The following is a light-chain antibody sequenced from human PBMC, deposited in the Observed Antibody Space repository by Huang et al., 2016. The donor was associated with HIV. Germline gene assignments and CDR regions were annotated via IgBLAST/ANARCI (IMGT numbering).Light chain of an antibody. Sequence: EIVMTQSPATLSVSPGERVTLSCRASQSINSNLAWYQQKPGQAPRLLIYGASARATGIPARFSGSGSGTAFTLTITSLQSEDCAVYYCQQYNIRCTFGQGTKLEMK. CDR3: QQYNIRCT. V-gene: IGKV3-15*01. CDR2: GAS. J-gene: IGKJ2*02. CDR1: QSINSN.